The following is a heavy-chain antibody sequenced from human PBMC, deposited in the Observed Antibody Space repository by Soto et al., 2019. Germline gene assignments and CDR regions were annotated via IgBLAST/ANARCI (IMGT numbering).Heavy chain of an antibody. CDR2: IIPIFGTA. D-gene: IGHD6-19*01. V-gene: IGHV1-69*13. CDR3: ARDSEVSSTSDPIAVAGAFDY. J-gene: IGHJ4*02. CDR1: GGTFSSYA. Sequence: SVKVSCKASGGTFSSYAISWVRQAPGQGLEWMGGIIPIFGTANYAQKFQGRVTITADESTSTAYMELSSLRSEDTAVYYCARDSEVSSTSDPIAVAGAFDYWGQGTLVTVSS.